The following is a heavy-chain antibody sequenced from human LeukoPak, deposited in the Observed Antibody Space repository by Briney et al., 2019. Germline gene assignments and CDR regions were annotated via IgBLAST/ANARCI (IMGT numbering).Heavy chain of an antibody. J-gene: IGHJ4*02. Sequence: GASVKVYCKASGYTFTGYYMHWVRQATGQGLEWMGWINPNSGGTNYAKQFQGRVTMTRDTSISTAYMELSRLRSDDTAVYYCATLLSNAAFDYWGQGTLVTVSS. CDR1: GYTFTGYY. V-gene: IGHV1-2*02. CDR2: INPNSGGT. D-gene: IGHD6-25*01. CDR3: ATLLSNAAFDY.